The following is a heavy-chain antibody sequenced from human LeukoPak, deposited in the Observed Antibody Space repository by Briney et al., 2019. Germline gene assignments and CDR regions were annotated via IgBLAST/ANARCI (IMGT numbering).Heavy chain of an antibody. Sequence: SETLSLTCIVSGDSMRSYYWTWIRQSPGKGLEWIGYIYNSGSTNYNPSLKSRVTISVDTSKNQFSLKLNSVTAADTAVYYCARDRELGYWGQGTLVAVSS. CDR2: IYNSGST. D-gene: IGHD3-10*01. CDR3: ARDRELGY. V-gene: IGHV4-59*01. J-gene: IGHJ4*02. CDR1: GDSMRSYY.